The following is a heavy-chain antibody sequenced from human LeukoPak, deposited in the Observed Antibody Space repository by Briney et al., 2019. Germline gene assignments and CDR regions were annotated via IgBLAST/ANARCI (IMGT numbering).Heavy chain of an antibody. Sequence: SETLSLTCAVYGGSFSGYYWSWIRQPPGKGLEWIGEINHSGSTNYNPSLKSRVTISVDTSKNQFSLKLSSVTAADTAVYYCARGRLYDYVWRTNRYSGTYFDSWGQGSLVTVSS. V-gene: IGHV4-34*01. CDR3: ARGRLYDYVWRTNRYSGTYFDS. CDR1: GGSFSGYY. J-gene: IGHJ4*02. CDR2: INHSGST. D-gene: IGHD3-16*02.